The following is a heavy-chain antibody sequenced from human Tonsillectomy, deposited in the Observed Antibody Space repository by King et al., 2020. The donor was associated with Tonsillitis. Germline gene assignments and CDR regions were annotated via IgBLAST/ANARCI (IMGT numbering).Heavy chain of an antibody. CDR2: IYHSGST. Sequence: VQLQESGPGLVKPSETLSLTCTVSGYSITSGYYWGWIRQPPEKGLEWIGNIYHSGSTYYNPSLKSRVTISVDTSKNQFSLKLSSVTAADTAVYYCARLSGQYRPDYWGQGTLVTVSS. CDR3: ARLSGQYRPDY. J-gene: IGHJ4*02. CDR1: GYSITSGYY. D-gene: IGHD1-26*01. V-gene: IGHV4-38-2*02.